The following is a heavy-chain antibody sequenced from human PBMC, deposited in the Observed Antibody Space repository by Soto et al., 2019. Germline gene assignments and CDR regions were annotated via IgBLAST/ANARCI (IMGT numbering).Heavy chain of an antibody. Sequence: SETLSLTXTVSGGSINSYYWSWIRQPPGKGLEWIGYVYYTGSTNYNPSLKSRVTISVDTSKNQFSLRLSSVTAADTAVYYCARYYCTSTTCFYFDYWGQGTLVTVSS. V-gene: IGHV4-59*01. D-gene: IGHD2-2*01. J-gene: IGHJ4*02. CDR3: ARYYCTSTTCFYFDY. CDR2: VYYTGST. CDR1: GGSINSYY.